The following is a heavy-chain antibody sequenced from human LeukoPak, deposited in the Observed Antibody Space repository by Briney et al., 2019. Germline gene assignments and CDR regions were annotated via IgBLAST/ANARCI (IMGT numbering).Heavy chain of an antibody. V-gene: IGHV3-48*01. CDR3: ARGRIWGISAAASNFDF. CDR2: ISSSSGTTI. CDR1: GFTFSSFN. J-gene: IGHJ4*02. D-gene: IGHD6-13*01. Sequence: GGSLRLSCAASGFTFSSFNINWVRQAPGKGLEWISYISSSSGTTIYYADSVKGRFTVSRDNAKNSLYLQMNSLRAEDTAVYYCARGRIWGISAAASNFDFWGQGTLVTVSS.